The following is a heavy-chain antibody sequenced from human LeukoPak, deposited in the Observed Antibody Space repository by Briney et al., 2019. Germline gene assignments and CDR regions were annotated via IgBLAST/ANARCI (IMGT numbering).Heavy chain of an antibody. J-gene: IGHJ4*02. V-gene: IGHV1-18*01. CDR1: GYTFTSYG. Sequence: ASVKVSCKASGYTFTSYGISWVRQAPGQGLEWMGWISAYNGNTNYVQKLQGRVTMTTDTSTSTAYMELRSLRSDDTAVYYCARDRAGYCSSTSCPNFDYWSQGTLVTVSS. CDR3: ARDRAGYCSSTSCPNFDY. CDR2: ISAYNGNT. D-gene: IGHD2-2*01.